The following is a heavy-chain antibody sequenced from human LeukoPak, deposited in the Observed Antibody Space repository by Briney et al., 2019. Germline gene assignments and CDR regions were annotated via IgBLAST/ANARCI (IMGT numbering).Heavy chain of an antibody. D-gene: IGHD6-13*01. Sequence: SETLSLTCTVSGGSISSSTYYWGWIRQPPGKGLAWIGSISYTGITYYNPSLKSRVTISVDTSKNQFSLKLSSVTAADTAVYYCARVYYSNSYDYWYFNLWGRGTLVTVSS. CDR1: GGSISSSTYY. CDR2: ISYTGIT. V-gene: IGHV4-39*07. J-gene: IGHJ2*01. CDR3: ARVYYSNSYDYWYFNL.